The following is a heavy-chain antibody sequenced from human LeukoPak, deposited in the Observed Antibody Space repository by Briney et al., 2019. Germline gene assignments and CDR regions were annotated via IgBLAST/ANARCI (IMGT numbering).Heavy chain of an antibody. Sequence: GASVKVSCKASGFTFTSSAVQWVRQARGQRLEWIGWIVVGSGNTNYTQKFQERVTITRDMSTGTAYMELSSLRSEDTAVYYCAAHVDTAMVVAAYYFDYWGQGTLVTVSS. CDR1: GFTFTSSA. V-gene: IGHV1-58*01. CDR3: AAHVDTAMVVAAYYFDY. D-gene: IGHD5-18*01. J-gene: IGHJ4*02. CDR2: IVVGSGNT.